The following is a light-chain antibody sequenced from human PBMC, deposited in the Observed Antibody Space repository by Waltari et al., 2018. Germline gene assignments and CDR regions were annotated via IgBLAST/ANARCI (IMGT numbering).Light chain of an antibody. V-gene: IGKV1-5*03. CDR3: QQYNSYWT. CDR1: QSISSW. Sequence: DIQMTQSPSTLSASVGDRVTITCRASQSISSWLAWYQQKPGKAPKLLIYMASSLESGVPSRFSGSGSGTEFTLTISSLQPDDFATYYCQQYNSYWTCGQGTKVEIK. J-gene: IGKJ1*01. CDR2: MAS.